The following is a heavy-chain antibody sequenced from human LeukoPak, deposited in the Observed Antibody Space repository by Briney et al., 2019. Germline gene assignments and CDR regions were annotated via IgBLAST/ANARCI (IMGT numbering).Heavy chain of an antibody. CDR1: GFTFSSYG. CDR3: AKDPPPGYYYYYMDV. V-gene: IGHV3-23*01. Sequence: GGTLRLSCAASGFTFSSYGMSWVRQAPGKGLEWVSAISGSGGSTYYADSVEGRFTISRDNSKNTLYLQMNSLRAEDTAVYYCAKDPPPGYYYYYMDVWGKGTTVTISS. J-gene: IGHJ6*03. CDR2: ISGSGGST.